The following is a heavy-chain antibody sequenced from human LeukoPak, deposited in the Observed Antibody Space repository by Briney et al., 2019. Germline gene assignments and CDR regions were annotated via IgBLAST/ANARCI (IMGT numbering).Heavy chain of an antibody. CDR3: AISEYYDYVWGSSVFDY. D-gene: IGHD3-16*01. Sequence: ASVKVSCKASGYTFTDYYIHWVRQAPGQGLEWMGWIDPNSGGTNYAQKFQGRVTMTRDTSINTAYMELSRLRSDDTAVYYCAISEYYDYVWGSSVFDYWGQGTLVTVSS. J-gene: IGHJ4*02. CDR1: GYTFTDYY. CDR2: IDPNSGGT. V-gene: IGHV1-2*02.